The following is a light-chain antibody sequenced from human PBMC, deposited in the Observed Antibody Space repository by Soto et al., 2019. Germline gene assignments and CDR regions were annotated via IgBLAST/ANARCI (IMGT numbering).Light chain of an antibody. CDR3: QQYDNSAWT. J-gene: IGKJ1*01. CDR2: DAS. Sequence: DIQMTQSPSSLSASVGDRVTITCQASQDISNYLNWYQQKPGKAPKLLIYDASNLETGVPSRFSGSGSGTDFTFTISSLQPEDIATYYCQQYDNSAWTFGQGTKVDIK. V-gene: IGKV1-33*01. CDR1: QDISNY.